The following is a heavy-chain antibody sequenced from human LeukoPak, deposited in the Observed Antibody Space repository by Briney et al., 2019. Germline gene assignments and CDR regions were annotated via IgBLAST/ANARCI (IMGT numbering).Heavy chain of an antibody. CDR1: GYTFTSYG. D-gene: IGHD6-19*01. Sequence: ASVKVSCKASGYTFTSYGISWVRQAPGQGLEWMGWISAYNGNTNYTQKLQGRVTMTTDTSTSTAYMELRSLRSDDTAVYYCARVSQWLVPGGGDYWGQGTLVTVSS. CDR3: ARVSQWLVPGGGDY. V-gene: IGHV1-18*01. J-gene: IGHJ4*02. CDR2: ISAYNGNT.